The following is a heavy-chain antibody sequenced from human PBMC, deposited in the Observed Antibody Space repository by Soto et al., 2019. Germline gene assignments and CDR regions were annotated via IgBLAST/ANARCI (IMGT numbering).Heavy chain of an antibody. CDR2: VSVSGGTT. D-gene: IGHD3-22*01. V-gene: IGHV3-23*01. J-gene: IGHJ4*02. CDR3: AKGLYYYDSSGYRLFDY. Sequence: TSWVRQAPGKGLEWVSTVSVSGGTTYYADSLKGRLTISRDNSKKTVYLQMNRLRADDTAIYYCAKGLYYYDSSGYRLFDYWGQGTLVTVS.